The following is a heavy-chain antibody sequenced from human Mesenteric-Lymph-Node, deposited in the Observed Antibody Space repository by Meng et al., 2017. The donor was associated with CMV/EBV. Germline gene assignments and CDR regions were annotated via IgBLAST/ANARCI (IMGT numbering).Heavy chain of an antibody. D-gene: IGHD1-7*01. CDR2: ISSSGSVS. CDR3: ARDQLELHYNWFDP. Sequence: GESLKISCAASGLNFDDYAISWVRQAPGKGLEWVSGISSSGSVSLYADSVKDRFIISRDNSKNTLYLQMNSLRAEDTAVYYCARDQLELHYNWFDPWGQGTLVTVSS. CDR1: GLNFDDYA. V-gene: IGHV3-23*01. J-gene: IGHJ5*02.